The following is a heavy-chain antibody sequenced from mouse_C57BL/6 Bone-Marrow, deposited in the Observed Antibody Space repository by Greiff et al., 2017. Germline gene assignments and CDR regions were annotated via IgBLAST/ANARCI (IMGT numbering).Heavy chain of an antibody. J-gene: IGHJ2*01. V-gene: IGHV8-8*01. CDR2: IWWDDDK. CDR1: GFSLSTSGMG. CDR3: ARIVYYYFDY. D-gene: IGHD2-1*01. Sequence: QVTLKVCGPGILQPSQTLSMSCSFSGFSLSTSGMGVGWIRQPSGKGLEWLAHIWWDDDKYYNPALKSRLTISKDTSKNPVFLKIANVDTADTATYYCARIVYYYFDYWGQGTTLTVSS.